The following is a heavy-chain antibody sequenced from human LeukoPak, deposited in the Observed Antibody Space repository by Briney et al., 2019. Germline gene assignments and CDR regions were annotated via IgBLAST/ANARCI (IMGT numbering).Heavy chain of an antibody. J-gene: IGHJ4*02. Sequence: GGSLRLSCAASGFTFSSYWMSWVRQAPGKGLEWVDKIKQDGSEKYYVDSVKGRFTISRDNAKNSLYLQMNSLRAEDTAVYYCARDCSSTSCYLGYGSGSYFHYWGQGTLVTVSS. D-gene: IGHD2-2*01. CDR1: GFTFSSYW. CDR2: IKQDGSEK. CDR3: ARDCSSTSCYLGYGSGSYFHY. V-gene: IGHV3-7*01.